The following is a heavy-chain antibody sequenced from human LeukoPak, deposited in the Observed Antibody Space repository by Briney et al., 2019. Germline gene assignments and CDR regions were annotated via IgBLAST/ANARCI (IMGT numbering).Heavy chain of an antibody. D-gene: IGHD2-21*01. CDR1: GYTFTSYD. V-gene: IGHV1-8*01. Sequence: ASVKVSCKASGYTFTSYDINWVRQATGQGLEWMGWMNPNSGNTGYAQKFQGRVTMTRNTSISTAYMELSSLRSEDTAVYYCARDLYSTPHWELDYWGLGTLVTVSS. J-gene: IGHJ4*02. CDR3: ARDLYSTPHWELDY. CDR2: MNPNSGNT.